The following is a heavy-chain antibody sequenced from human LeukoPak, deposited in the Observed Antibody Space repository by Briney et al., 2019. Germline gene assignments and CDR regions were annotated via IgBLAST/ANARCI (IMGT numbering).Heavy chain of an antibody. CDR1: GGSISSYY. J-gene: IGHJ4*02. CDR2: IYYSGST. D-gene: IGHD4-23*01. V-gene: IGHV4-59*01. CDR3: ARENNYGGNLQLDY. Sequence: SETLSLTCTVSGGSISSYYWSWIRQPPGKGLEWIGYIYYSGSTNYNPSLKSRVTISVDTSKNQFSLKLSSVTAADTAVYYCARENNYGGNLQLDYWGQGTLVTVSS.